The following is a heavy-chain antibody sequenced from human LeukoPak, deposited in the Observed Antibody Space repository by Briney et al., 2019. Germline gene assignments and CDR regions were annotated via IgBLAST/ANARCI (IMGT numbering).Heavy chain of an antibody. J-gene: IGHJ4*02. CDR2: ISYDGSNK. V-gene: IGHV3-30-3*01. D-gene: IGHD3-22*01. CDR1: GFTFSSYA. CDR3: ARDPVGYSSGYIFDY. Sequence: PGRSLRLSCAASGFTFSSYAMHWVRQAPGKGLEWVAVISYDGSNKYYADSVKGRFTISRDNSKNTLYLQMNSLRAEDTAVYYCARDPVGYSSGYIFDYWGQGTLVTVSS.